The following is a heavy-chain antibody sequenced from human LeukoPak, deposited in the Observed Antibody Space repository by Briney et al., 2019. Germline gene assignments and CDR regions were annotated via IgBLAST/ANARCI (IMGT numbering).Heavy chain of an antibody. Sequence: SETLSLTCTVSGGSISSSSYYWGWIRQPPGKGLEWIGSIYYSGSTYYNPSLKSRLTISVDTSKNQFSLKLSSVTAADTAVYYCARVLRWNYVEDAFDIWGQGTMVTVSS. CDR1: GGSISSSSYY. CDR3: ARVLRWNYVEDAFDI. D-gene: IGHD1-7*01. V-gene: IGHV4-39*07. J-gene: IGHJ3*02. CDR2: IYYSGST.